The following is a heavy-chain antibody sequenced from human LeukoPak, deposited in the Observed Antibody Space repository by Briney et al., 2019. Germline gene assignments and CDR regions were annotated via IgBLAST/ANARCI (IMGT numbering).Heavy chain of an antibody. CDR2: IRYDGSNK. J-gene: IGHJ6*03. D-gene: IGHD6-19*01. CDR1: GFTFSSYG. V-gene: IGHV3-30*02. Sequence: PGGSPRLSCAASGFTFSSYGMHWVRQAPGKGLEWVAFIRYDGSNKYYADSVKGRFTISRDNSKNTLYLQMNSLRAEDTAVYYCAKVQYSSGWVLYYYYYMDVWGKGTTVTVSS. CDR3: AKVQYSSGWVLYYYYYMDV.